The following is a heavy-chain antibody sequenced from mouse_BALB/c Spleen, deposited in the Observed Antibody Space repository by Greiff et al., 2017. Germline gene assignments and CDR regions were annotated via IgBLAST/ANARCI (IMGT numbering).Heavy chain of an antibody. V-gene: IGHV5-12-2*01. CDR3: ARQGGYYWYFDV. CDR2: ISNGGGST. CDR1: GFTFSSYT. Sequence: EVMLVESGGGLVQPGGSLTLSCAASGFTFSSYTMSWVRQTPEKRLEWVAYISNGGGSTYYPATVKGRFTISRDNAKNTLYLQMSSLKSEDTAMYYCARQGGYYWYFDVWGAGTMVTVSS. D-gene: IGHD1-1*02. J-gene: IGHJ1*01.